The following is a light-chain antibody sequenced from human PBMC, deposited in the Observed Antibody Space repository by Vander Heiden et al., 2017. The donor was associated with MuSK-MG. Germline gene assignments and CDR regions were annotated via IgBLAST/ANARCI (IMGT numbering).Light chain of an antibody. J-gene: IGLJ1*01. CDR1: SSDVGSYSL. CDR2: EVI. CDR3: CSYAGSSRHV. Sequence: QSALPQPASVSGSPGQSLTISCPGTSSDVGSYSLVSWYQQHPDKAPQLMIYEVIKRPSGISNRFSGSKSGNTASLTISGLQAEDEADYYCCSYAGSSRHVFGTGTKVTVL. V-gene: IGLV2-23*02.